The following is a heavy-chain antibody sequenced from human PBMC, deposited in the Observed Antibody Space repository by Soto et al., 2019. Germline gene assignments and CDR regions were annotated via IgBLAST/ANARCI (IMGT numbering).Heavy chain of an antibody. Sequence: QVQLVESGGGLVKPGGSLRLSCAASGFTFNDHYMTWIRQAPGKGLEWVLFISSDSSYTNSADSVKGRFTISRDNAKNLLYLQMSSLRVEDTAVYYCARDSTGSGLDYGMDVWGQWTTVAVSS. D-gene: IGHD3-10*01. CDR2: ISSDSSYT. V-gene: IGHV3-11*06. J-gene: IGHJ6*02. CDR3: ARDSTGSGLDYGMDV. CDR1: GFTFNDHY.